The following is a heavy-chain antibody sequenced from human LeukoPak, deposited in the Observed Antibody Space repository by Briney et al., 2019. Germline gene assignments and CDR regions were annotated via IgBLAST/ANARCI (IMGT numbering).Heavy chain of an antibody. CDR2: ISSSSSHI. J-gene: IGHJ6*04. Sequence: KSGGSLRLSCAASGFTFSSYSMNWVRQAPGKGLEWVSSISSSSSHIYYADSVKGRFTISRDNAKNSLYLQMNSLRAEDTAVYYCARDSVPLEPILTGYYFYYGMDVWGKGTTVTVSS. CDR1: GFTFSSYS. V-gene: IGHV3-21*01. CDR3: ARDSVPLEPILTGYYFYYGMDV. D-gene: IGHD3-9*01.